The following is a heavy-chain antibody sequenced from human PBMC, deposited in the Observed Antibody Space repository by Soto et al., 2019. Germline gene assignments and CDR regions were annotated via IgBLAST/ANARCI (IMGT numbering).Heavy chain of an antibody. CDR1: GASIAGGSYY. CDR3: VRDQYSGYDFAL. V-gene: IGHV4-30-4*01. D-gene: IGHD5-12*01. Sequence: SETLSLTCSVSGASIAGGSYYWSWVRQPPGKGLEWIGYIPSRGRPFYNPSLTSRGTISADSSKNQLSLQLTSVTAADTAVYYCVRDQYSGYDFALWGQGNLVTVS. J-gene: IGHJ5*02. CDR2: IPSRGRP.